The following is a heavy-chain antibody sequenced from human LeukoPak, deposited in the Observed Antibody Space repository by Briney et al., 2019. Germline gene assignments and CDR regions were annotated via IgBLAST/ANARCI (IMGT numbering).Heavy chain of an antibody. J-gene: IGHJ4*02. CDR2: IRYDGSKK. D-gene: IGHD1-1*01. Sequence: QPGGSLRLSCAASGFSFSDSGMHWVRQAPGKGLEWVAFIRYDGSKKYYADSVKGRFAISRDNSRNMLYLQMNSLRAEDTAVYYCANNWNLDNWGQGTLVTVSS. CDR3: ANNWNLDN. CDR1: GFSFSDSG. V-gene: IGHV3-30*02.